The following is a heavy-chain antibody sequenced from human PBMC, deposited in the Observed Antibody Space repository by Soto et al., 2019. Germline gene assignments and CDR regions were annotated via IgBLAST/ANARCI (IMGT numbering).Heavy chain of an antibody. CDR1: GYTFTSYY. J-gene: IGHJ5*02. CDR3: ARGPDYYGSGSYYKVIGNWFDP. CDR2: INPSGGST. D-gene: IGHD3-10*01. V-gene: IGHV1-46*01. Sequence: VKVSCKASGYTFTSYYMHWVRQAPGQGLEWMGIINPSGGSTSYAQKFQGRVTMTRDTSTSTVYMELSSLRSEDTAVYYCARGPDYYGSGSYYKVIGNWFDPWGQGTLVTVSS.